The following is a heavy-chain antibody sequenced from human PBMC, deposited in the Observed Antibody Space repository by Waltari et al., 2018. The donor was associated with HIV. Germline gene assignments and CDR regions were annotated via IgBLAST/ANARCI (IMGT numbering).Heavy chain of an antibody. CDR3: ATLRSITEGPPIDS. J-gene: IGHJ4*02. Sequence: QVQLQQWGAGLLKPSETLSLTCAVSGGSFSDYYWSWIRHPPGKGLEWIGEIDQRRNTNYNPSLKGRVTISLDTSKNQFSLKLTSVTAADTALYYCATLRSITEGPPIDSWGQGTLVTVSS. CDR2: IDQRRNT. CDR1: GGSFSDYY. V-gene: IGHV4-34*02.